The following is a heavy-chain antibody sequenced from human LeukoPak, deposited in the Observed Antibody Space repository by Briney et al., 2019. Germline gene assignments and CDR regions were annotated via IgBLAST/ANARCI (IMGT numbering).Heavy chain of an antibody. CDR1: GYTFTGYD. CDR2: MNPNSGNT. D-gene: IGHD6-19*01. Sequence: ASVKVSCKASGYTFTGYDINWVRQATGQGLEWMGWMNPNSGNTGYAQKFQGRVTITRNTSISTAYMELRSLRSDDTAVYYCARDVWPSAVAGTGFFYWGQGTLVTVSS. J-gene: IGHJ4*02. CDR3: ARDVWPSAVAGTGFFY. V-gene: IGHV1-8*03.